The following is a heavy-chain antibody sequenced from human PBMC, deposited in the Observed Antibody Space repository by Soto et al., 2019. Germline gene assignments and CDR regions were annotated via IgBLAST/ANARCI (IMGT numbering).Heavy chain of an antibody. D-gene: IGHD2-21*02. CDR2: INPRGGDS. Sequence: ASVKVSCKASGYRFVDYYIHWVRQAPGQGLEWMGIINPRGGDSRYAQKFQGRVTVTMDTSTSTVYMDLRSLTSEDTAVYYCARVHCGGDCRPGEWFYYYGTDVWGQGTTVTVSS. J-gene: IGHJ6*02. CDR1: GYRFVDYY. CDR3: ARVHCGGDCRPGEWFYYYGTDV. V-gene: IGHV1-46*01.